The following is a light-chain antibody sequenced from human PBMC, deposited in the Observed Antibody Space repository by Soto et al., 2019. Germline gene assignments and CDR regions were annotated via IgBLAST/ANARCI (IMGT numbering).Light chain of an antibody. CDR2: EVS. CDR3: SSYAGSSTLRYV. Sequence: QSALTQPASVSGSPGQSITISCTGTSSDVGSYNLVSWYQQHPGKAPKLMIYEVSKRPSGVSNRFSGSKSGNTASLTISGLQAEDEADYYCSSYAGSSTLRYVFGTGTKVTVL. CDR1: SSDVGSYNL. J-gene: IGLJ1*01. V-gene: IGLV2-23*02.